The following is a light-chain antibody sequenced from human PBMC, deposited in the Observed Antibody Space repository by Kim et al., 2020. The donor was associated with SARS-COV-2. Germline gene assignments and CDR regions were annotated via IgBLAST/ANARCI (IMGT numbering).Light chain of an antibody. V-gene: IGKV3-15*01. J-gene: IGKJ2*01. Sequence: SVSPGERATLSCRASQTVVSNLVWYQQKPGQAPRILIYAASIRATGVPARFSGSGTGTEFTLTISSLQSEDSAIYYCQQYDNWPRTFGQGTKLEI. CDR3: QQYDNWPRT. CDR1: QTVVSN. CDR2: AAS.